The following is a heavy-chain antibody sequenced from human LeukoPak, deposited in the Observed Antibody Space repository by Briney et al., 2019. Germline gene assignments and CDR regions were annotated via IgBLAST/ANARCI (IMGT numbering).Heavy chain of an antibody. J-gene: IGHJ2*01. Sequence: SETMSLASAVATRSLSSYAWIWIRQSPGEVLEWIGHIYNTRGNIYRPTLRSRATLSVDTSKTQFTLHMRSVTAADAAVYFCVRSAHAYTPWHFDLWGRGTLVIVSS. CDR3: VRSAHAYTPWHFDL. CDR1: TRSLSSYA. V-gene: IGHV4-59*08. CDR2: IYNTRGN. D-gene: IGHD5-24*01.